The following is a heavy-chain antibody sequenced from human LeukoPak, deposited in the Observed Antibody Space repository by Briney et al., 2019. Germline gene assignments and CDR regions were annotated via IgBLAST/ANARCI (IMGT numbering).Heavy chain of an antibody. Sequence: GGSLRLSCATSGFTFNTYAMHWVRQAPGKGLEWVALISYHGANKYYAGSVEGRFTISRDNAKNSLYLQMNSLRAEDTAVYYCAKAPSGSYVPFEFWGQGTLVTVSS. J-gene: IGHJ4*02. V-gene: IGHV3-30-3*01. D-gene: IGHD1-26*01. CDR1: GFTFNTYA. CDR2: ISYHGANK. CDR3: AKAPSGSYVPFEF.